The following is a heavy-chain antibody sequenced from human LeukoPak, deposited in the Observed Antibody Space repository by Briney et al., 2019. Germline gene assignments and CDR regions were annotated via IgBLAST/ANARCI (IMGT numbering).Heavy chain of an antibody. J-gene: IGHJ4*02. V-gene: IGHV3-48*01. CDR1: GSTFSSYS. D-gene: IGHD3-3*01. Sequence: GGSLRLSCAASGSTFSSYSMNWVRQAPGKGLEWVSYISSSSSTIYYADSVKGRFTISRDNAKNSPYLQMNSLRAEDTAVYYCARGNYDFWSVSSFDYWGQGTLVTVSS. CDR2: ISSSSSTI. CDR3: ARGNYDFWSVSSFDY.